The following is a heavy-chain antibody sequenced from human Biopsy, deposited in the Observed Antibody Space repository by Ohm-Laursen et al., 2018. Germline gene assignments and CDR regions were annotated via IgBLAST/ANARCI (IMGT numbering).Heavy chain of an antibody. V-gene: IGHV4-39*01. CDR3: ARHPTGFWFDP. Sequence: GTLSLTCTVSGGSISSSTTYYWAWLRQPPGKGLEWIGSIYNPETPFYDPSLKSRVTIPFDTSTNQFSLKVASVTAADTALYFGARHPTGFWFDPWGHGTLVTVSS. J-gene: IGHJ5*02. CDR2: IYNPETP. CDR1: GGSISSSTTYY.